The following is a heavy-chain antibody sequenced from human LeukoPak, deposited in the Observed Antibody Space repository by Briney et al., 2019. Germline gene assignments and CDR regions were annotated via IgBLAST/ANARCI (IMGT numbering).Heavy chain of an antibody. CDR3: ARDCSSVSTSNDC. CDR2: INQDGSEK. Sequence: GGSLRLSCAASGLTFSRHWMSWDRQAPGKGLEWVAIINQDGSEKYYVDSVKGRFTISRDNAKNSLYLEMNSLRAEDTAVYYCARDCSSVSTSNDCWGQGTLVTVSS. V-gene: IGHV3-7*04. J-gene: IGHJ4*02. D-gene: IGHD2-2*01. CDR1: GLTFSRHW.